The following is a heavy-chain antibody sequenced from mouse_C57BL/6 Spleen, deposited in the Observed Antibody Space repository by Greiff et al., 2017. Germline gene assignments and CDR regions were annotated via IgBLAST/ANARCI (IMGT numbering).Heavy chain of an antibody. CDR1: GYAFSSYW. V-gene: IGHV1-80*01. Sequence: QVQLQQSGAELVKPGASVKISCKASGYAFSSYWMNWVKQRPGKGLEWIGRIYPGDGDTNYNGKFKGKATLTADKSSSTAYMQLSSLTSEDSAVYCCARLTGAGYYMDYWGQGTTLTVSS. J-gene: IGHJ2*01. D-gene: IGHD4-1*01. CDR3: ARLTGAGYYMDY. CDR2: IYPGDGDT.